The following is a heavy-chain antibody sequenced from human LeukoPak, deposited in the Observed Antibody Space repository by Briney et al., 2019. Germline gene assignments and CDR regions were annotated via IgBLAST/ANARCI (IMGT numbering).Heavy chain of an antibody. D-gene: IGHD6-13*01. Sequence: GGSLRLSCAASGFTFSTYAMIWVRQAPGKGLEWVSVIGGSGSYTYYADSVKGRFTISRDNSKDTLYLQMNSLRAEDTAVYYCARDWYDYWGQGALVTVSS. CDR1: GFTFSTYA. CDR2: IGGSGSYT. J-gene: IGHJ4*02. CDR3: ARDWYDY. V-gene: IGHV3-23*01.